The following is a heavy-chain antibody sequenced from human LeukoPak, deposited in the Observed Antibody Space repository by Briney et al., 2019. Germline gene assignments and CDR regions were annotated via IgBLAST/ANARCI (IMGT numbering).Heavy chain of an antibody. CDR3: AKESRTHYYDSSGLDY. V-gene: IGHV3-7*03. Sequence: GGSLRLSCAVSGFSVSGYWMTWVRQAPGKGLEWVANIKQDGSEKNYVDSVKGRFTISRDNAENSLFLQMNSLRAEDTAVYYCAKESRTHYYDSSGLDYWGQGTLVTVSS. CDR2: IKQDGSEK. CDR1: GFSVSGYW. J-gene: IGHJ4*02. D-gene: IGHD3-22*01.